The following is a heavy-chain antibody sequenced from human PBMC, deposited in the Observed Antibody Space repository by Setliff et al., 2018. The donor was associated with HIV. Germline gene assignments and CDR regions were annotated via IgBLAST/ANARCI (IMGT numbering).Heavy chain of an antibody. Sequence: PSETLSLTCAVDGGSLWGYYWTWIRQPPGEGLEWIGEIDFSGSSSSNPSLKSRVTISVDTSRNQFSLKIFSVTAADTAMYYCARLGEIADRPGYYMDVWSNGTTVTV. J-gene: IGHJ6*03. D-gene: IGHD6-6*01. CDR1: GGSLWGYY. V-gene: IGHV4-34*01. CDR3: ARLGEIADRPGYYMDV. CDR2: IDFSGSS.